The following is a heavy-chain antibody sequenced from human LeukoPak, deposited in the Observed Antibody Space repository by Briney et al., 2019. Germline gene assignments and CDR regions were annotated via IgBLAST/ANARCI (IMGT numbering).Heavy chain of an antibody. CDR2: ISYDGSNK. V-gene: IGHV3-30*03. CDR1: GFTFSSYG. D-gene: IGHD3-10*01. CDR3: VRGRGSYGWFDP. Sequence: GGSLRLSCAASGFTFSSYGMHWVRQAPGKGLEWVAVISYDGSNKYYADSVKGRFTISRDDAKNTVDLQMNSLRGEDTAVYYCVRGRGSYGWFDPWGQGTLVTVSS. J-gene: IGHJ5*02.